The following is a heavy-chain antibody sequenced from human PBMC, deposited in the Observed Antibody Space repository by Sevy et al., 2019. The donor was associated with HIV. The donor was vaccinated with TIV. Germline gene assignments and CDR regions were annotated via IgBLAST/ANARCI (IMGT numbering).Heavy chain of an antibody. CDR3: ARLVSCGGDCYYLDS. J-gene: IGHJ4*02. Sequence: GGSLRLSCAVSGFTFSNYDMHWVRQAPGKGLDWVAVISHDERYKNYAESVKVRFTISRDNFKNTLFLQMDSLRPEDTAVYFCARLVSCGGDCYYLDSWGQGALVTVSS. CDR2: ISHDERYK. CDR1: GFTFSNYD. D-gene: IGHD2-21*02. V-gene: IGHV3-30*04.